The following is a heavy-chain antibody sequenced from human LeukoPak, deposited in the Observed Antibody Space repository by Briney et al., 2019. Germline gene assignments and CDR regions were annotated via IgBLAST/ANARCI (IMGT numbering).Heavy chain of an antibody. J-gene: IGHJ4*02. CDR3: ARRGNSRPYYFDD. D-gene: IGHD3-10*01. V-gene: IGHV4-38-2*01. CDR1: GYSISSGYY. CDR2: IYHSGST. Sequence: KPSETLSLTCAVSGYSISSGYYWGWIRQPPGKGLEWIASIYHSGSTYYNPSLKSRVTISVDTSKNQFSLKLTSVTAADTAVYYCARRGNSRPYYFDDRGQGTLVTVSS.